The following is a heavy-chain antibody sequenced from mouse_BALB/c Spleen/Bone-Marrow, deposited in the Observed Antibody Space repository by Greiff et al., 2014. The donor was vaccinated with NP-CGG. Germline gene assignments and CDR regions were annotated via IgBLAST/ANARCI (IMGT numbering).Heavy chain of an antibody. Sequence: QVQLQQSGAELVRPGTSVKVSCKGSGYAFTNYLIEWVKQRPGQGLEWIGVINSGSGGTKYNEKFKGKATLTAEKSSGTAYMQLSSLTSDDSAVYFCARAITDAMDYWGQGTSVTVSS. J-gene: IGHJ4*01. CDR3: ARAITDAMDY. V-gene: IGHV1-54*01. CDR2: INSGSGGT. D-gene: IGHD2-4*01. CDR1: GYAFTNYL.